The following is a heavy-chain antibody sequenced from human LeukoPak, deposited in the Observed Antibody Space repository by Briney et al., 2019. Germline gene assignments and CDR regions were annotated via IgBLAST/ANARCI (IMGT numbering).Heavy chain of an antibody. D-gene: IGHD3-10*01. V-gene: IGHV4-34*01. J-gene: IGHJ4*02. Sequence: SETLSLTCTVSGGSMSPYHWGWTRQPPGKGLEWIGEINHSGSTNYNPSLKSRVTISVDTSKNQFSLKLSSVTAADTAVYYCARGLYHNTMVRGVIITPTKGPVRIDYWGQGTLVTVSS. CDR2: INHSGST. CDR3: ARGLYHNTMVRGVIITPTKGPVRIDY. CDR1: GGSMSPYH.